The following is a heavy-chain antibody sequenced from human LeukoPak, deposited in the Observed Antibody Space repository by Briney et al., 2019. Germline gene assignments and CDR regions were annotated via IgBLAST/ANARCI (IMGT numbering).Heavy chain of an antibody. CDR2: IYYSGST. V-gene: IGHV4-59*01. D-gene: IGHD3-16*02. CDR1: GGSISSYY. Sequence: PSETLSLTCTVSGGSISSYYWSWIQQPPGKGLEWIGYIYYSGSTNYNPSLKSRVTISVDTSKNQFSLKLSSVTAADTAVYYCARESAITFGGVIVMPDYWGQGTLVTVSS. J-gene: IGHJ4*02. CDR3: ARESAITFGGVIVMPDY.